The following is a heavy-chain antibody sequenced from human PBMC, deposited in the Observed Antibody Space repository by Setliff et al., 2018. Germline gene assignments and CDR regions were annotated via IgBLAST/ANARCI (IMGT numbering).Heavy chain of an antibody. D-gene: IGHD3-3*01. Sequence: ASVKVSCKASGYTFTSYYMHWVRQAPGQGLEWMGIINPSGGSTSYAQKFQGRVTMTRDTSTSTVYMELSSLRSEDTAVYYCARGRRGNYDFWSGYSNWFDPWGQGTLVTVSS. CDR2: INPSGGST. V-gene: IGHV1-46*01. J-gene: IGHJ5*02. CDR1: GYTFTSYY. CDR3: ARGRRGNYDFWSGYSNWFDP.